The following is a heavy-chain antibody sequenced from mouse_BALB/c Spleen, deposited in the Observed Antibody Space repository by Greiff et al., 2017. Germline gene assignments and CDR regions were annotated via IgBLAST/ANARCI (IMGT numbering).Heavy chain of an antibody. CDR2: ISYSGST. D-gene: IGHD1-1*01. J-gene: IGHJ1*01. Sequence: EVHLVESGPGLVKPSQSLSLTCTVTGYSITSDYAWNWIRQFPGNKLEWMGYISYSGSTSYNPSLKSRISITRDTSTNQFFLQLNSVTTEDTATYYCARSSYRRYFDVWGAGTTVTVSS. V-gene: IGHV3-2*02. CDR1: GYSITSDYA. CDR3: ARSSYRRYFDV.